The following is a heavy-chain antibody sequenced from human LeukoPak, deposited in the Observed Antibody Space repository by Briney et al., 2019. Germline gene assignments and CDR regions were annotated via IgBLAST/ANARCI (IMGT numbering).Heavy chain of an antibody. CDR2: IYSSEST. CDR3: ARRESSGFFDY. D-gene: IGHD6-19*01. V-gene: IGHV4-59*08. Sequence: PSETLSLTCTVSGGSISSYYWSWMRQPPGKGLEWIGPIYSSESTSYNPSLNSRVTISQDTSKNQFPLNLSSVTAADTALYCGARRESSGFFDYWGQGTLVTVSS. CDR1: GGSISSYY. J-gene: IGHJ4*02.